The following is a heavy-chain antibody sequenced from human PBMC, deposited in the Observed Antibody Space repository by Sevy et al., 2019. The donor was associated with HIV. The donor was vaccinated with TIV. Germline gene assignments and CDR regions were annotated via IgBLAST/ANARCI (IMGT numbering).Heavy chain of an antibody. D-gene: IGHD5-18*01. CDR2: ISYDGSNK. CDR1: GFTFSSYG. J-gene: IGHJ4*02. V-gene: IGHV3-30*18. CDR3: AKEGGYSYGFDY. Sequence: GGSLRLSCAASGFTFSSYGMHWVRQAPGKGLEWVVVISYDGSNKYYADSVKGRFTISRDNSKNTLYLQMNSLRAEDTAVYYCAKEGGYSYGFDYWGQGTLVTVSS.